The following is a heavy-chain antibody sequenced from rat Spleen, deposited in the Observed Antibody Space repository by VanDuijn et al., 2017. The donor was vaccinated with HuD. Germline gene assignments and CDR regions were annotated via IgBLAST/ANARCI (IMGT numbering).Heavy chain of an antibody. V-gene: IGHV5-25*01. D-gene: IGHD1-2*01. CDR1: GFTFSDYY. CDR3: ATDRPYYYSSYWYFDF. CDR2: ISPTGGNT. J-gene: IGHJ1*01. Sequence: EVHLVESGGGLVQPGRSLKFSCAASGFTFSDYYMAWVRQAPKKGLEWVASISPTGGNTYYRDSVKGRFTISRDNAKSTLYLQMDSLRSEDSATYYCATDRPYYYSSYWYFDFWGPGTMVTVSS.